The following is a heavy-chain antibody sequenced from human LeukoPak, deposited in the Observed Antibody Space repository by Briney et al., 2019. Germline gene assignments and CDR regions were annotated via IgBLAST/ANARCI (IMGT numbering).Heavy chain of an antibody. Sequence: PSETLSLTCAVYGGSFSGYYWSWIRQPPGKGVEWIGEINHSGSTNYNPSLKSRVTISVDTSKNQFSLKLSSVTAADTAVYYCAREPSGYSYGPDAFDIWGQGTMVTVSS. CDR3: AREPSGYSYGPDAFDI. V-gene: IGHV4-34*01. CDR2: INHSGST. CDR1: GGSFSGYY. J-gene: IGHJ3*02. D-gene: IGHD5-18*01.